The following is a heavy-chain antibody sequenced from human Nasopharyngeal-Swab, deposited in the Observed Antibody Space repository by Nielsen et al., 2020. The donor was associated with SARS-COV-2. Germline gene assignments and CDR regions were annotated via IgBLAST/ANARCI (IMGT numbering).Heavy chain of an antibody. D-gene: IGHD2-15*01. V-gene: IGHV3-73*01. CDR1: GFTFSDSA. Sequence: GESLKISCAASGFTFSDSAIHWVRQASGEGLEWVGRVRSKGNNYATAYSASVKGRFIIFRDDPTNTAYLQMNSLKTEDTAMYYCTRCGGGCYSGRDYWGQGTLVTVSS. CDR2: VRSKGNNYAT. J-gene: IGHJ4*02. CDR3: TRCGGGCYSGRDY.